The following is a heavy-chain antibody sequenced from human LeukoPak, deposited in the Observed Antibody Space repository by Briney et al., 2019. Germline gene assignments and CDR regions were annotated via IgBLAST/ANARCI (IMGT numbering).Heavy chain of an antibody. J-gene: IGHJ4*02. D-gene: IGHD1-26*01. CDR3: ARDSGNYRGMDY. CDR1: DASISSYY. CDR2: IYTSETT. V-gene: IGHV4-4*07. Sequence: SETLSLTCTVSDASISSYYWSWIRQPAGKGLEWIGRIYTSETTDYNPSLKSRVTLSLDTSKNQFSLRLSSVTAADTAMYYCARDSGNYRGMDYWGQGTLVTVSS.